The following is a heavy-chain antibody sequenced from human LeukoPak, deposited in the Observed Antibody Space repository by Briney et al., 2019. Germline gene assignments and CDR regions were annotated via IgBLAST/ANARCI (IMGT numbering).Heavy chain of an antibody. V-gene: IGHV3-43*01. CDR3: AKEIYGDSTGGRFQH. J-gene: IGHJ1*01. Sequence: GGSLRLSCAASGFTFDDYTIHWVRQAPGKGLEWVSLISWDGGTRYYADSVKGRFTISRDNSKNTLYLQMNSLRAEDTAVYYCAKEIYGDSTGGRFQHWGQGTLVTVSS. D-gene: IGHD4-17*01. CDR2: ISWDGGTR. CDR1: GFTFDDYT.